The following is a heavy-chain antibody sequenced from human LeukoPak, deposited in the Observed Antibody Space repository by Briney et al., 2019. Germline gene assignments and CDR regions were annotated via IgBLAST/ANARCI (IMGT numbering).Heavy chain of an antibody. Sequence: SETLSLTCTVSGGSISSYYWSWIRQPPGKGLEWIGYIYYSGSTNYNPSLKSRVTISVDTSKNQFSLKLSSVTAADTAVYYCARHCSGGSCHKAFDYWGQGTLVTVSS. J-gene: IGHJ4*02. CDR1: GGSISSYY. CDR2: IYYSGST. CDR3: ARHCSGGSCHKAFDY. V-gene: IGHV4-59*13. D-gene: IGHD2-15*01.